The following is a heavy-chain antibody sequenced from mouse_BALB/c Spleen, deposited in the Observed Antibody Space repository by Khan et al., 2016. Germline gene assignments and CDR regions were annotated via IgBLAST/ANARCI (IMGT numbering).Heavy chain of an antibody. CDR1: GYSSTSYW. CDR3: ASGGYRYDEVVDY. D-gene: IGHD2-14*01. J-gene: IGHJ4*01. V-gene: IGHV1-74*01. Sequence: QVQLQQSGPQLVRPGASVKISCKASGYSSTSYWIYWVQQRPGQGLEWIGMSDPYDSATRLNQKLKDKATLTVDKYSSTAYMQLSSPTSEDSAVCYCASGGYRYDEVVDYWGQGTSVTVSS. CDR2: SDPYDSAT.